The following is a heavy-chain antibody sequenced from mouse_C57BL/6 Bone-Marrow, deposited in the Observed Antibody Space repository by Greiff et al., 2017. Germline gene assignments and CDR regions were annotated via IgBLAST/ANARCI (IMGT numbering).Heavy chain of an antibody. CDR3: SRAHYYGSSYDY. Sequence: VKLVQSGAELVRPGASVTLSCKASGYTFTDYEMHWVKQTPVHGLEWIGAIDPETGGTAYNQKFKGKAILTADKSSSSAYMELRSLTSEDSAVYYCSRAHYYGSSYDYWGQGTTLTVSA. D-gene: IGHD1-1*01. CDR1: GYTFTDYE. CDR2: IDPETGGT. J-gene: IGHJ2*01. V-gene: IGHV1-15*01.